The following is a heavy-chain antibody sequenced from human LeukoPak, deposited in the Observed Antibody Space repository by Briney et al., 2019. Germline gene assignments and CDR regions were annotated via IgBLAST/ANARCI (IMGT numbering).Heavy chain of an antibody. CDR1: GGSISSYY. Sequence: SETLSLTCTVSGGSISSYYWSWIRQPPGKGLEWIGYIYYSGSTNYNPSLKSRVTISVDTSKNQFSLKLSSVTAADTAVYYCARPSYYDSPNDIWGQGTMVTVSS. V-gene: IGHV4-59*01. CDR3: ARPSYYDSPNDI. D-gene: IGHD3-22*01. J-gene: IGHJ3*02. CDR2: IYYSGST.